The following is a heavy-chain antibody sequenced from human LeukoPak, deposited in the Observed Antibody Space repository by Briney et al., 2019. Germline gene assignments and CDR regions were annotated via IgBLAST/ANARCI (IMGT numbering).Heavy chain of an antibody. J-gene: IGHJ6*03. D-gene: IGHD3-3*01. CDR3: AKNPDFLYMDV. Sequence: GGSLRLSCAASGFTFSSYSMNWVRQAPGKGLEWVSSISSSSSYIYYADSVKGRFTISRDNSKNTLYLQMNSLRAEDTAVYYCAKNPDFLYMDVWGKGTTVTVSS. CDR2: ISSSSSYI. CDR1: GFTFSSYS. V-gene: IGHV3-21*04.